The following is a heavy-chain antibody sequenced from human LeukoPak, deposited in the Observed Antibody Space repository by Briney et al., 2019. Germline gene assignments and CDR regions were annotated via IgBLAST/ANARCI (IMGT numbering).Heavy chain of an antibody. CDR1: GGSFSGYY. D-gene: IGHD3-3*01. J-gene: IGHJ6*03. Sequence: PSETLSLTCAVYGGSFSGYYWSWIRQPPGKGLEWIGEINHGGSTNYNPSLKSRVTISVDTSKNQFSLKLSSVTAADTAVYCCAREHPYYDFWSGYYSGGYYYYYMDVWGKGTTVTVSS. V-gene: IGHV4-34*01. CDR2: INHGGST. CDR3: AREHPYYDFWSGYYSGGYYYYYMDV.